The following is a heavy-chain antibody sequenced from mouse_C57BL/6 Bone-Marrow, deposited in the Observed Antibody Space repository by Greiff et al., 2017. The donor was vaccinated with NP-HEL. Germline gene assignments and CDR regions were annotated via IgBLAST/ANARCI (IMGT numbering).Heavy chain of an antibody. CDR3: ARSSYGNYDFAY. CDR2: INPNNGGT. D-gene: IGHD2-10*02. Sequence: EVQLQQSGPELVKPGASVKISCKASGYTFTDYYMNWVKQSHGKSLEWIGDINPNNGGTSYNQKFKGKATLTVDKSSSTAYMELRSLTSEDSAVYYCARSSYGNYDFAYWGQGTLVTVSA. J-gene: IGHJ3*01. CDR1: GYTFTDYY. V-gene: IGHV1-26*01.